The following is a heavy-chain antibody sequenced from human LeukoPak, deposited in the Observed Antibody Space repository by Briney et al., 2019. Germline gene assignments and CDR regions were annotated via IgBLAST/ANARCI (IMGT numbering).Heavy chain of an antibody. CDR3: AKDRRDSGWWYFDY. J-gene: IGHJ4*02. V-gene: IGHV3-30*18. CDR1: GFTFSTYG. CDR2: ISYDGSNK. Sequence: GRSLSLSCAASGFTFSTYGMHWVRQAPGKGLEWVAVISYDGSNKDYADSVKGRFTISRDNSKNTLYLQMNSLRAEDTAVYYCAKDRRDSGWWYFDYWGQGTLVTVSS. D-gene: IGHD6-19*01.